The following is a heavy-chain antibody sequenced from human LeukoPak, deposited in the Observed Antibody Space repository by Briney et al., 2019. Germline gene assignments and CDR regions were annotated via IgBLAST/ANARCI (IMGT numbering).Heavy chain of an antibody. V-gene: IGHV3-30*04. Sequence: PGRSLRLSCAASGFTLSSYAMHWVRQAPGKGLEWVAVISYDGSNKYYADSVKGRFTISRDNSKNTLYLQMNSLRAEDTAVYYCARDFAPDIVVVPAGGFDYWGQGTLVTVSS. CDR1: GFTLSSYA. CDR2: ISYDGSNK. D-gene: IGHD2-2*01. CDR3: ARDFAPDIVVVPAGGFDY. J-gene: IGHJ4*02.